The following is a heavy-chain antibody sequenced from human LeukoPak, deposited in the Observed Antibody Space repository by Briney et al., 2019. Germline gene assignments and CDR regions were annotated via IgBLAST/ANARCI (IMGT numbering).Heavy chain of an antibody. Sequence: GSSVKVPCKASGGTFSSYAISWVRQAPGQGLEWMGRIIPILGIANYAQKFQGRVTITADKSTSTAYMELSSLRSEDTAVYYCSGSGSQSYYYYYYGMDVWGQGTTVTVSS. CDR3: SGSGSQSYYYYYYGMDV. V-gene: IGHV1-69*04. CDR1: GGTFSSYA. CDR2: IIPILGIA. D-gene: IGHD3-10*01. J-gene: IGHJ6*02.